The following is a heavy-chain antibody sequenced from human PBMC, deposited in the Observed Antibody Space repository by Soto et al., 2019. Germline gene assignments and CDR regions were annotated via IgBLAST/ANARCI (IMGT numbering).Heavy chain of an antibody. CDR3: ARDNLDDYAHIVDI. CDR1: GFTFSSYG. J-gene: IGHJ3*02. CDR2: IWYDGSNK. D-gene: IGHD4-17*01. V-gene: IGHV3-33*01. Sequence: QVQLVESGGGVVQPGRSLRLSCAASGFTFSSYGMHWVRQAPGKGLEWVAVIWYDGSNKYYADSVKGRFTISRDNSKNTLDLQMNSLRAEDTAVYYCARDNLDDYAHIVDIWGQGTMVTVSS.